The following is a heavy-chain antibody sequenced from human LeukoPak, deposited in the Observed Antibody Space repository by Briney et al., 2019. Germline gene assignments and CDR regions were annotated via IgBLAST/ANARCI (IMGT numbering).Heavy chain of an antibody. Sequence: SETLSLTCTVSGGSISSYYWSWIRQPPGKGLEWIGCIYYSGSTNYNPSFKSRVTISVDTSKNQFSLKLSSVTAADTAVYYCARGNRLLWFGETRGYFDYWGPGTLVTVSS. CDR2: IYYSGST. J-gene: IGHJ4*02. CDR3: ARGNRLLWFGETRGYFDY. V-gene: IGHV4-59*01. D-gene: IGHD3-10*01. CDR1: GGSISSYY.